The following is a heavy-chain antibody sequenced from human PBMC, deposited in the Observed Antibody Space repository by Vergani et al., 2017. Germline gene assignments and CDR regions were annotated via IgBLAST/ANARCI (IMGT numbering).Heavy chain of an antibody. Sequence: QVQLQESGPGLVKPSETLSLTCTVSGGSISSYYWSWIRQPPGEGLELIGYIYYSGSTNYNPSLKSRVTISVDTSKNQFSLKLSSVTAADTAVYYCARAARITRVPESYYYYYYMDVWGKGTTVTVSS. CDR2: IYYSGST. CDR1: GGSISSYY. D-gene: IGHD3-10*01. V-gene: IGHV4-59*01. CDR3: ARAARITRVPESYYYYYYMDV. J-gene: IGHJ6*03.